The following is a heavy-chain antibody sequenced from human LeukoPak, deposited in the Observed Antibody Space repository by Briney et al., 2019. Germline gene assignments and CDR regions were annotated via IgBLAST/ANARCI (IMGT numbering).Heavy chain of an antibody. J-gene: IGHJ6*03. CDR2: MNAGNGNT. D-gene: IGHD2-15*01. CDR1: GYIFTDYA. Sequence: ASVKVSCKASGYIFTDYAIHWLRQAPGQRPEWMGWMNAGNGNTKYSQKFQGRVTLIRDKSAATAYMELSSLTHDDLAVYYCARGRGTSGSNRDFYYYYYMDVWGKGTTVTVSS. CDR3: ARGRGTSGSNRDFYYYYYMDV. V-gene: IGHV1-3*01.